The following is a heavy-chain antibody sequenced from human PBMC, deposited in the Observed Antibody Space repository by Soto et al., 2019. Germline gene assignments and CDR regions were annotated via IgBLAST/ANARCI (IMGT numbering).Heavy chain of an antibody. Sequence: QVQLVQSGAEVKKPGASVKVSCKASGYTFTSYDINWVRQATGQGLEWMGWMNPNSGNTGYAQKFQGRVTMTRDTSISTAYMELSRLRSDDTAVYYCARAGGAAAGPGAFDIWGQGTMVTVSS. CDR3: ARAGGAAAGPGAFDI. D-gene: IGHD6-13*01. J-gene: IGHJ3*02. CDR1: GYTFTSYD. V-gene: IGHV1-8*01. CDR2: MNPNSGNT.